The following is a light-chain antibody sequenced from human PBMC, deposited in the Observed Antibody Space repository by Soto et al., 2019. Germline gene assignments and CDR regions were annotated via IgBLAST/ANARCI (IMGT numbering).Light chain of an antibody. CDR2: DAS. CDR3: QHYGGMWT. Sequence: MTQSPATLSASVGDRVTITCRASQSITNRLAWYQQKPGKAPKVLIYDASNLESGVPSRFTGSGYGTEFILTISSLQPDDFATYYCQHYGGMWTFGQGTKVDIK. J-gene: IGKJ1*01. V-gene: IGKV1-5*01. CDR1: QSITNR.